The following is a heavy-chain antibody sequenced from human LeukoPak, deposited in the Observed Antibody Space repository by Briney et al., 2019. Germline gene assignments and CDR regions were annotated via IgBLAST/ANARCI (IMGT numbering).Heavy chain of an antibody. V-gene: IGHV3-7*01. J-gene: IGHJ4*02. CDR2: INPDGSVK. CDR3: ARDRGYNSFDY. Sequence: GESLTLSCAASGVTFSSLWMTWVRQAPGKGLEWVANINPDGSVKNYVDSMRGRFTISRDNAKNSLYLQMNSLRAEDTAVYYCARDRGYNSFDYWGQGTLVTVSS. CDR1: GVTFSSLW. D-gene: IGHD3-10*01.